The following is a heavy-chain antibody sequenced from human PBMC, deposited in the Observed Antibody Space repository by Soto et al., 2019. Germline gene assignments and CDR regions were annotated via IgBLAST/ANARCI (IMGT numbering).Heavy chain of an antibody. V-gene: IGHV1-3*01. Sequence: ASVKVSCKASGYTFTSYAMHWVRQAPGQRLEWMGWSTEGRRDGKECRSLWSRDTIKKDTSASTAYMELSSLRSEDTAVYYCARTPLSTFGGVIVEFDYWGQGTLVPVSS. J-gene: IGHJ4*02. CDR3: ARTPLSTFGGVIVEFDY. CDR2: STEGRRDG. D-gene: IGHD3-16*02. CDR1: GYTFTSYA.